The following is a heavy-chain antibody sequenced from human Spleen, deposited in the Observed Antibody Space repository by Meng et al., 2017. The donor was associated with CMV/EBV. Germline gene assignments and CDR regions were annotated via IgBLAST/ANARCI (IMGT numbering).Heavy chain of an antibody. J-gene: IGHJ6*02. CDR1: GLTINNDF. CDR3: ARCGQFIRWAYGMDV. CDR2: ISYHGGNK. D-gene: IGHD4-23*01. V-gene: IGHV3-30*03. Sequence: GESLKISCVASGLTINNDFFIWIRQAPGKGLELVAVISYHGGNKYYADSVKGRFTISRDNSKYTLYLQRNSLRAEDTAVYYCARCGQFIRWAYGMDVWGQGTTVTVSS.